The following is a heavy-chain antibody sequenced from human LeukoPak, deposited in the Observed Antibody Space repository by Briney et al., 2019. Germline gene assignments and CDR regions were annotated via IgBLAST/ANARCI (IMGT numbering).Heavy chain of an antibody. CDR1: GFTVSSNY. CDR3: AREGVDILTGFPRGDYYYGMDV. Sequence: GGSLRLSCAASGFTVSSNYMSWVRQAPGKGLEWVSVIYSGGSTDYADSVKGRFTISRDTSKNTLYLQMNSLRVEDTAVYYCAREGVDILTGFPRGDYYYGMDVWGQGTTVTVSS. CDR2: IYSGGST. D-gene: IGHD3-9*01. J-gene: IGHJ6*02. V-gene: IGHV3-53*01.